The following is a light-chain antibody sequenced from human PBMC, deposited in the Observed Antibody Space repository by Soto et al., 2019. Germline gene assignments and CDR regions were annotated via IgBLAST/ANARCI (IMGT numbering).Light chain of an antibody. CDR3: QHYNDWPYT. CDR2: GAS. V-gene: IGKV3-15*01. J-gene: IGKJ2*01. Sequence: EIVMTQSPATLSVSPGERVTLSCRASQSISSNLAWYQQRPGQAPRLIIFGASNRATGIPGSFSGSKSGTEFTLTISSLQSEDFAVYLCQHYNDWPYTFGQGTKMEI. CDR1: QSISSN.